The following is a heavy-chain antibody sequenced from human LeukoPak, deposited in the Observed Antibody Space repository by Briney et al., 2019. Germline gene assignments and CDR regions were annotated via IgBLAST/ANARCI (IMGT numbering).Heavy chain of an antibody. J-gene: IGHJ4*02. V-gene: IGHV3-30*18. CDR2: ISYDGGKK. D-gene: IGHD6-13*01. CDR1: GFTFSSYG. CDR3: AKDLTAAEGL. Sequence: GRSLRLSCVASGFTFSSYGMYWVRQAPGKGLDWVAVISYDGGKKNYADSVKGRFTISRDNSKNTLYLQMNSLRGEDTAMYYCAKDLTAAEGLWGQGTLVTVSS.